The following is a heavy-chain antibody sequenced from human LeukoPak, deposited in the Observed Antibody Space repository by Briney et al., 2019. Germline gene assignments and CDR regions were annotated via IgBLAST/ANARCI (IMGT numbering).Heavy chain of an antibody. V-gene: IGHV3-30*18. D-gene: IGHD6-19*01. CDR1: GLTFSRCG. J-gene: IGHJ4*02. CDR3: VKEADSGGYRTSDY. Sequence: GGSLRLSCAASGLTFSRCGMHWVRQAPGKGLEWVAVFSYDGINKHYRDSVKGRFTISRDNSKNTLSLQMNSLRAEDTGVYYCVKEADSGGYRTSDYWGQGTLVTVSS. CDR2: FSYDGINK.